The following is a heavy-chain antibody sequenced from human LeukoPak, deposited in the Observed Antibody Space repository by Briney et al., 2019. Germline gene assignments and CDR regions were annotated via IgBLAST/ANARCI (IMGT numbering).Heavy chain of an antibody. CDR2: ISSSGSTI. D-gene: IGHD4-23*01. CDR1: GFTFSDYY. CDR3: AKLANDYGGNSVDY. J-gene: IGHJ4*02. Sequence: GGSLRLSCAASGFTFSDYYMSWIRQAPGKGLEWVSYISSSGSTIYYADSVKGRFTISRDNAKNSLYLQMNSLRAEDTAVYYSAKLANDYGGNSVDYWGQGTLVTVSS. V-gene: IGHV3-11*01.